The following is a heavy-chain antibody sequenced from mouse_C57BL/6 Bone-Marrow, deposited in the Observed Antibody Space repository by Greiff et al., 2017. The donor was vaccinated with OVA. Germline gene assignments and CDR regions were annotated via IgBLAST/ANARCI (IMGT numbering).Heavy chain of an antibody. CDR2: ISDGGSYT. Sequence: EVNVVESGGGLVKPGGSLKLSCAASGFTFSSYAMSWVRQTPEKRLEWVATISDGGSYTYYPDNVKGRFTISRDNAKNNLYLQMSHLKSEDTAMYYCARDSDYDYDNWYFDVWGTGTTVTVSS. V-gene: IGHV5-4*01. J-gene: IGHJ1*03. D-gene: IGHD2-4*01. CDR1: GFTFSSYA. CDR3: ARDSDYDYDNWYFDV.